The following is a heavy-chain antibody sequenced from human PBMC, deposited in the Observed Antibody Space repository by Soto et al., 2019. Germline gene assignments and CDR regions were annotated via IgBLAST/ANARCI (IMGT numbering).Heavy chain of an antibody. V-gene: IGHV1-24*01. J-gene: IGHJ3*01. D-gene: IGHD6-13*01. CDR2: FDPEDGET. CDR1: GYTLTELS. CDR3: ATMYSRPDAIDR. Sequence: GAAVMCCFKDSGYTLTELSMHWVRQAPGKGLEWMGGFDPEDGETIYAQKFQGRVTMTEDTSKDTAYMELSRLRSEDKAVYYCATMYSRPDAIDRWGQATMVTV.